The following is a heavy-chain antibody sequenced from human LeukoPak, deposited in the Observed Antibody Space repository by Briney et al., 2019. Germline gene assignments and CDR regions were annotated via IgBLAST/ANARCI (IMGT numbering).Heavy chain of an antibody. J-gene: IGHJ5*02. V-gene: IGHV4-30-2*01. CDR3: ARDHLYGDSSWFDP. Sequence: SQTLSLTCAVSGCSISSGGYSWSWIRQPPGKGLEWIGYIYHSGSTYYNPSLKSRVTISVDRSKNQFSLKLSSVTAADTAVYYCARDHLYGDSSWFDPWGQGTLVTVSS. CDR2: IYHSGST. CDR1: GCSISSGGYS. D-gene: IGHD4-17*01.